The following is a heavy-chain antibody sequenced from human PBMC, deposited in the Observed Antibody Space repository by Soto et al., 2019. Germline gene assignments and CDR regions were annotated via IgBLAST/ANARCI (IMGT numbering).Heavy chain of an antibody. Sequence: GGSLRLSCVASGFTFSNYAMTWVRQAPGKGLEWVSSIRDNGGYTYYADSVKARFTISRDNSKSTLYLQMNCLRAEDTAVYFCAKYFLPTVPYFDYWGQGNLITISS. CDR2: IRDNGGYT. CDR3: AKYFLPTVPYFDY. CDR1: GFTFSNYA. V-gene: IGHV3-23*01. J-gene: IGHJ4*02. D-gene: IGHD4-17*01.